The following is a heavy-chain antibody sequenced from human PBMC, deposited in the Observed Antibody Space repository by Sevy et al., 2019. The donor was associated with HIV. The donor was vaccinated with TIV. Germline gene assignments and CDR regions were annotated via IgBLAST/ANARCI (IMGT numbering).Heavy chain of an antibody. CDR2: ISGSSGTT. CDR1: GLTFSNYV. V-gene: IGHV3-23*01. J-gene: IGHJ3*02. D-gene: IGHD6-25*01. CDR3: ARNLSPSGAFDI. Sequence: GGSLRLSCAASGLTFSNYVMSWVRQAPGKGLEWLSVISGSSGTTYAAESVKGRFTISRDNSKNTLYLHMGSLGAEDTAVYYWARNLSPSGAFDIWGQGTRVTVSS.